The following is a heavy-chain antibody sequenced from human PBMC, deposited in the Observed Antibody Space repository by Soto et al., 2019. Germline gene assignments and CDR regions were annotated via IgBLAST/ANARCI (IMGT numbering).Heavy chain of an antibody. D-gene: IGHD3-10*01. CDR1: VGTFRNHV. CDR2: IIPIIGTP. J-gene: IGHJ4*02. Sequence: SVKVSCKASVGTFRNHVFNWVRQAPGQGLEWMGGIIPIIGTPNYAQKFQGRVTITADASTNTVYLDVSSLRSQDTAVYYCARDLEFRDGNISHLDYWGQGNLVTVSS. CDR3: ARDLEFRDGNISHLDY. V-gene: IGHV1-69*13.